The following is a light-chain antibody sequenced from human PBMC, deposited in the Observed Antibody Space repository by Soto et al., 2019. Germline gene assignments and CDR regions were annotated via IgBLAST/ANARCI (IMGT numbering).Light chain of an antibody. CDR2: DTS. Sequence: QAVVTQEPSLTVSPGGTVTLTCGSSPGAVTSGHFPYWFQQKPDQAPRTLIYDTSNKHSWTPARFSGSLLGGKAALTLSGAQPEDEAEYYCLLSYSGTRPYVFGTGTKVTVL. CDR3: LLSYSGTRPYV. CDR1: PGAVTSGHF. J-gene: IGLJ1*01. V-gene: IGLV7-46*01.